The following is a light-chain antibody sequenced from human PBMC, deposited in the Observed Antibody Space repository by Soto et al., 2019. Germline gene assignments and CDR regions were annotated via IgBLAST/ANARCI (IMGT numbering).Light chain of an antibody. V-gene: IGKV1-39*01. CDR2: TTS. Sequence: DIQMTQSPSSLSASVGDRVTIACRASQSINSYLNWYQQKPGKAPKLLIYTTSNLQSGVPSRFSGSGSGTDFTLTISTLQPEDCATYYCQQSDVIPYTFGQETSLEIK. CDR3: QQSDVIPYT. J-gene: IGKJ2*01. CDR1: QSINSY.